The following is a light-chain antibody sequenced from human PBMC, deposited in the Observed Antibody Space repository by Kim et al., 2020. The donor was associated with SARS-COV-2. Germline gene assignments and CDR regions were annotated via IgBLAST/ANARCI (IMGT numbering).Light chain of an antibody. V-gene: IGKV1-27*01. CDR3: QNYDSARRR. Sequence: AFLGDKDTNTCRESQGISDYLAWYQQKPGKVPNLLIYAASTFQSGVPSRFIGGGSGTDFTLTISSLQPEDVATYYYQNYDSARRRFGKGTKVDIK. CDR2: AAS. J-gene: IGKJ1*01. CDR1: QGISDY.